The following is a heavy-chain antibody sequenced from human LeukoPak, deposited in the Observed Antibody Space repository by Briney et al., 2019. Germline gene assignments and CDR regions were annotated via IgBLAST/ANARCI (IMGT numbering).Heavy chain of an antibody. CDR2: ISGSGGST. D-gene: IGHD6-19*01. V-gene: IGHV3-23*01. J-gene: IGHJ4*02. Sequence: GGSLRLSCAASGFTVSSNYMSWVRQAPGKGLEWVSAISGSGGSTYYADSVKGRFTISRDNSKNTLYLQMNSLRAEDTAVYYCAKADSGYSSGWYFDYWGQGTLVTVSS. CDR1: GFTVSSNY. CDR3: AKADSGYSSGWYFDY.